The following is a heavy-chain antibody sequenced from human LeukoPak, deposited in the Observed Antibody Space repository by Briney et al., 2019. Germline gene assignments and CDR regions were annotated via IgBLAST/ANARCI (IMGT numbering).Heavy chain of an antibody. CDR3: ARGRWGQTRSLDY. CDR2: INHSGST. D-gene: IGHD1-7*01. J-gene: IGHJ4*02. Sequence: PSETLSLTCTVSGGSISSSSYYWGWIRQPPGKGLEWIGEINHSGSTNYNPSLKSRVTISVDTSKNQFSLKLSSVTAADTAVYYCARGRWGQTRSLDYWGQGTLVTVSS. CDR1: GGSISSSSYY. V-gene: IGHV4-39*07.